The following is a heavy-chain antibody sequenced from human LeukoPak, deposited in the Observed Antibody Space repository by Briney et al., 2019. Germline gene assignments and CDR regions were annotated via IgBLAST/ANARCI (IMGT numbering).Heavy chain of an antibody. CDR1: GFTFSSYG. CDR3: AIVYYYDSSGYYFDY. V-gene: IGHV3-30*03. Sequence: GGSLRLSCAASGFTFSSYGMHWVRQAPGKGLEWVAVISYDGSNKYYADSVKGRFTISRDNSKNTLYLQMNSLRAEDTAVYYCAIVYYYDSSGYYFDYWGQGTLVTVSS. D-gene: IGHD3-22*01. CDR2: ISYDGSNK. J-gene: IGHJ4*02.